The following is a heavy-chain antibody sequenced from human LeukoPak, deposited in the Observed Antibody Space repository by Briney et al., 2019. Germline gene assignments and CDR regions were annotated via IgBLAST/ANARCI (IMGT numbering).Heavy chain of an antibody. CDR1: KFTFSTYW. V-gene: IGHV3-7*01. CDR2: IRGDGREE. D-gene: IGHD1-26*01. Sequence: GGSLRLSCAASKFTFSTYWMTWVRLAPGKGLEWVAMIRGDGREEHFVDSVKGRFAISRDNAKNSLALQMNSLRVEDTAVYYRARGGWEGLDYWGQGALVTVSS. CDR3: ARGGWEGLDY. J-gene: IGHJ4*02.